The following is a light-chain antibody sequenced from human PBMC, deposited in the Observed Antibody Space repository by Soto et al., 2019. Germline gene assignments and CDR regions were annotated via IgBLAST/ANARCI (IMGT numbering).Light chain of an antibody. CDR1: SSNIGRNS. V-gene: IGLV1-44*01. CDR3: AAWDDSLNEYV. J-gene: IGLJ1*01. CDR2: GNN. Sequence: QSVLTQSPSVSGTPGQGATSIGSGSSSNIGRNSVNWYQHLPGTAPKLLTHGNNHRPSGVPDRFSGSKSGTSASLAISGLQPEDEADYCCAAWDDSLNEYVFGDGTKVTVL.